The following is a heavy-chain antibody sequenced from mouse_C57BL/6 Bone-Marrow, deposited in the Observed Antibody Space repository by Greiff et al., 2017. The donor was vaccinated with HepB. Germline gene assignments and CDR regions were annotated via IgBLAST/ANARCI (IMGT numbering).Heavy chain of an antibody. CDR2: IYPGNGDT. CDR3: ARWGDYDGFAY. D-gene: IGHD2-4*01. CDR1: GYTFTSYN. V-gene: IGHV1-12*01. Sequence: SGAELVRPGASVKMSCKASGYTFTSYNMHWVKQTTRQGLEWIGAIYPGNGDTSYNQKFKGKATLTVDKSSSTAYMQLSSLTSEDSAVYFCARWGDYDGFAYWGQGTLVTVSA. J-gene: IGHJ3*01.